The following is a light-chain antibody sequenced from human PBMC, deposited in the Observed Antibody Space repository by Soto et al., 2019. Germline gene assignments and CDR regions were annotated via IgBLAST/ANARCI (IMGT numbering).Light chain of an antibody. J-gene: IGKJ2*01. Sequence: DVVMTQSPLSLPVTLGQPASISCRSSQSLVYSDGNTYLNWFQQRPDQSPRRLIYKVSNRDSGVXDXXSGSGSGTDFTLKISRVEAEDVGVYYCMQDTHWPYTFGQGTKLEIK. CDR1: QSLVYSDGNTY. CDR2: KVS. CDR3: MQDTHWPYT. V-gene: IGKV2-30*01.